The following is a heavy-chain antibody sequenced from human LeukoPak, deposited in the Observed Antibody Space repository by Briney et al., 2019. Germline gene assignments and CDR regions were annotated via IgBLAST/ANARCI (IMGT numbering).Heavy chain of an antibody. Sequence: SETLSLTCTVSGGSISSSIYYWGWIRQPPGKGLEWIGSIYYSGSTYYNPSLKSRVTISVDTSKNQFSLKLSSVTAADTAVYYCARESIAARPSLDYWGQGTLVTVSS. J-gene: IGHJ4*02. CDR3: ARESIAARPSLDY. CDR2: IYYSGST. D-gene: IGHD6-6*01. V-gene: IGHV4-39*07. CDR1: GGSISSSIYY.